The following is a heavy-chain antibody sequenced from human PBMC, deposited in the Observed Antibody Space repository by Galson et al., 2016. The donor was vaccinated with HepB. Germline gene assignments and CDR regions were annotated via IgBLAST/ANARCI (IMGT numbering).Heavy chain of an antibody. D-gene: IGHD1-1*01. CDR2: ISPYNGKT. CDR1: GYIFKSFG. Sequence: SVKVSCKASGYIFKSFGIRWVRQAPGQGLEWLGWISPYNGKTRYAQKVQGRVTMTTDTSTATAYMELKSLRSDDTAVYYCARGGPNAAEEYYYDMDVWGQGTTVIVSS. J-gene: IGHJ6*01. CDR3: ARGGPNAAEEYYYDMDV. V-gene: IGHV1-18*01.